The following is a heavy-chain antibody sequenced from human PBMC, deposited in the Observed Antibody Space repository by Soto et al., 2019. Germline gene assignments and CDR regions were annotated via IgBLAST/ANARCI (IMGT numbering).Heavy chain of an antibody. CDR3: ASPSRYCISTSCRAKYYYYGMDV. CDR2: IIPIFGTA. J-gene: IGHJ6*02. D-gene: IGHD2-2*01. Sequence: SVKVSCKASGGTFGSYASRWVRQAPGQGLEWMGGIIPIFGTANYAQKFQGRVTITADESTSTAYMELSSLRSEDTAVYYCASPSRYCISTSCRAKYYYYGMDVWGQGTTVTVSS. CDR1: GGTFGSYA. V-gene: IGHV1-69*13.